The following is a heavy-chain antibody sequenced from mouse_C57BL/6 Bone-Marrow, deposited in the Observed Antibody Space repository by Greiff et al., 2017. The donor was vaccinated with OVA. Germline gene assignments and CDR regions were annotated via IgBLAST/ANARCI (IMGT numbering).Heavy chain of an antibody. CDR1: GISITTGNYR. CDR3: ARDEGIPYYYAMDY. Sequence: EVQLQESGPGLVKPSQTVFLTCTVTGISITTGNYRWSWIRQFPGNKLEWIGYIYYSGTITYNPSLTSRTTITRDTPKNQFFLEMNSLTAEDTATYYCARDEGIPYYYAMDYWGQGTSVTVSS. CDR2: IYYSGTI. V-gene: IGHV3-5*01. J-gene: IGHJ4*01.